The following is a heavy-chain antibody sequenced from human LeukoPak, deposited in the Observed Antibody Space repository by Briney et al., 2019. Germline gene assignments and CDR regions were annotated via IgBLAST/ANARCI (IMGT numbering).Heavy chain of an antibody. CDR1: GGSISSYY. V-gene: IGHV4-34*01. D-gene: IGHD2-15*01. Sequence: SETLSLTCTVSGGSISSYYWSWIRQPPGKGLEWIGEINHSGSTNYNPSLKSRVTISVDTSKNQFSLKLSSVTAADTAVYYCARTRGYCSGGSCYFGYWGQGTLVTVSS. J-gene: IGHJ4*02. CDR3: ARTRGYCSGGSCYFGY. CDR2: INHSGST.